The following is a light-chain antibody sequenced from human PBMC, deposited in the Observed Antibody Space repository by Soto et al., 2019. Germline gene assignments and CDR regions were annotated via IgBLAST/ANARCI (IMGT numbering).Light chain of an antibody. CDR3: QQRHMWPIT. V-gene: IGKV3-11*01. Sequence: VLSQSPLTLSLSPGERATLYCRASQSFRGLLAWYQQKPGQAPRLLIYDAYNRATGIPPRFSGSGSGTDCTLTISSLEPEDSAVYYCQQRHMWPITFGQGTRLEIK. J-gene: IGKJ5*01. CDR1: QSFRGL. CDR2: DAY.